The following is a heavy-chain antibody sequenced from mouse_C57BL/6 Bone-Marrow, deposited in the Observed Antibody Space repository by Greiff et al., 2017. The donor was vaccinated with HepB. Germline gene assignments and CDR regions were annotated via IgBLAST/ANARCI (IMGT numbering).Heavy chain of an antibody. CDR3: ARNIIRGSSLYYYAMDY. Sequence: VKLVESGAELMKPGASVKLSCKATGYTFTGYWIEWVKQRPGHGLEWIGEILPGSGSTNYNEKFKGKATFTADTSSNTAYMQLSSLTTEDSAIYYCARNIIRGSSLYYYAMDYWGQGTSVTVSS. J-gene: IGHJ4*01. CDR1: GYTFTGYW. D-gene: IGHD1-1*01. CDR2: ILPGSGST. V-gene: IGHV1-9*01.